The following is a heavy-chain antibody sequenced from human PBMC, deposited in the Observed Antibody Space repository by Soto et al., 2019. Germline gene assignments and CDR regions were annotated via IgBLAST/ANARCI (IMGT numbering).Heavy chain of an antibody. D-gene: IGHD1-7*01. J-gene: IGHJ6*02. CDR3: ARGFPTGTTLHYYYYYGMDV. Sequence: EVQLVESGGGLVQPGGSLRLSCAASGLTFSSYEMNWVRQAPGKGLEWVSYISRSGSTIYYADSVKGRFTISRDNAKNSLYLQMNSLRAEDTAVYYCARGFPTGTTLHYYYYYGMDVWGQGTTVTVSS. V-gene: IGHV3-48*03. CDR2: ISRSGSTI. CDR1: GLTFSSYE.